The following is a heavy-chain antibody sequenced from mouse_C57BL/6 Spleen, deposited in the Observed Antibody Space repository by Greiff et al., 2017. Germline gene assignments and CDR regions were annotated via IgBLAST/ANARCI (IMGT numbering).Heavy chain of an antibody. CDR1: GYTFTSYW. CDR2: IDPSDSET. D-gene: IGHD1-1*01. J-gene: IGHJ4*01. V-gene: IGHV1-52*01. CDR3: ARSYLFITTGGYAMDY. Sequence: QVQLQQPGAELVRPGSSVKLSCKASGYTFTSYWMHWVKQRPIQGLEWIGNIDPSDSETHYNQKFKDKATLTVDKSSSTAYMQLSSLTSEDSAVYYCARSYLFITTGGYAMDYWGQGTSVTVSS.